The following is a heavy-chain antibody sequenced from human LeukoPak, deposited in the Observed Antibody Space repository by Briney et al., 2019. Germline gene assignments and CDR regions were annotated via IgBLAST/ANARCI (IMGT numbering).Heavy chain of an antibody. CDR2: INHSGST. CDR1: GFSFSSCE. CDR3: ARDLSFYGSGSYYFGY. V-gene: IGHV4-34*01. J-gene: IGHJ4*02. Sequence: GSLRLSCAASGFSFSSCEMNWVRQAPGKGLEWIGEINHSGSTNYNPSLKSRVTISVDTSKNQFSLKLSSVTAADTAVYYCARDLSFYGSGSYYFGYWGQGTLVTVSS. D-gene: IGHD3-10*01.